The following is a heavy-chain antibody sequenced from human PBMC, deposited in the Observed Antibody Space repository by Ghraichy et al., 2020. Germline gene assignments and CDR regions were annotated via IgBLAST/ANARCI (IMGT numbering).Heavy chain of an antibody. V-gene: IGHV3-23*01. CDR1: GFTFSSYA. CDR2: ISGSGGST. Sequence: GGSLRLSCAASGFTFSSYAMSWVRQAPGKGLEWVSAISGSGGSTYYADSVKGRFTISRDNSKNTLYLQMNSLRAEDTAVYYCANHPNSRDYYYGMDVWGQGTTVTVSS. D-gene: IGHD4-11*01. CDR3: ANHPNSRDYYYGMDV. J-gene: IGHJ6*02.